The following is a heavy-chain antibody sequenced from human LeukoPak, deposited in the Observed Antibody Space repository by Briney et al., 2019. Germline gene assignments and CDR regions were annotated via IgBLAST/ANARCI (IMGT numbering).Heavy chain of an antibody. CDR3: ARYDYDWYMDL. Sequence: PSETLSLTCTVSGGSISSYYWSWIRQPPGQGLEWLGYIYNTGTTYYNPSLESRVTISIYTSNNQFYLTLSSMTAADTAVYYCARYDYDWYMDLWGRGTLVTVSS. V-gene: IGHV4-4*09. CDR1: GGSISSYY. D-gene: IGHD4-17*01. CDR2: IYNTGTT. J-gene: IGHJ2*01.